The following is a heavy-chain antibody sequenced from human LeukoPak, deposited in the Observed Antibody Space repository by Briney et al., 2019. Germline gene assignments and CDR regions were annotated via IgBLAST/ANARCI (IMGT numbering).Heavy chain of an antibody. CDR3: AVAYGMDV. CDR1: GFTVSINY. Sequence: NSGGSLRLSCAASGFTVSINYMSWVRQPPGKGLEWIGSIYYSGSIYYNPSLKSRVTISVDTSKNQFSLKLSSVTAADTAVYYCAVAYGMDVWGQGTTVTVSS. V-gene: IGHV4-59*05. J-gene: IGHJ6*02. CDR2: IYYSGSI. D-gene: IGHD5-12*01.